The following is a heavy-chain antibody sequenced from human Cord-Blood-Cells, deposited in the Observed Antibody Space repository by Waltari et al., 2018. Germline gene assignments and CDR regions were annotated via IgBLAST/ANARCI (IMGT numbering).Heavy chain of an antibody. V-gene: IGHV4-39*01. CDR3: ARPGGAVAGTHWFDP. D-gene: IGHD6-19*01. J-gene: IGHJ5*02. CDR2: IYYSGST. CDR1: GGSISSSSYY. Sequence: QLQLQESGPGLVKPSETLSLTCTVSGGSISSSSYYWGWIRQPPGKGLEGIGGIYYSGSTYYNPSLKRRVTISVDTSKNQFSLKLSSVTAADTAVYYCARPGGAVAGTHWFDPWGQGTLVTVSS.